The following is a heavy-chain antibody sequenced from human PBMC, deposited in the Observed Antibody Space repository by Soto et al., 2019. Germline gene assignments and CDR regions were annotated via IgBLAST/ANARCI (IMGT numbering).Heavy chain of an antibody. CDR3: ARDCYYGTGSYYTPFFDF. V-gene: IGHV3-7*01. J-gene: IGHJ4*02. Sequence: PGESLKISCAASGFTFGNSWMSWVSQAAGKGLEWVANIKYDGSEKYYVDSVKGRFTISRDNAKNALYLQMNSLRAEDTAPYYCARDCYYGTGSYYTPFFDFWGQGTPVTVSS. CDR2: IKYDGSEK. D-gene: IGHD3-10*01. CDR1: GFTFGNSW.